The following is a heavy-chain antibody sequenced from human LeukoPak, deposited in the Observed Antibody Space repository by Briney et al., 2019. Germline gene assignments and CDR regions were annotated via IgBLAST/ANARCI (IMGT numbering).Heavy chain of an antibody. CDR3: TRERYSSSSGYFQY. CDR1: GFTFGDYA. J-gene: IGHJ1*01. CDR2: IRSKAYGGTT. V-gene: IGHV3-49*03. Sequence: GGSLRLSCTASGFTFGDYAMSWFRQAPGKGLEWVGFIRSKAYGGTTEYAASEKGRFTISRDDSKSIAYLQMNSLKTEDTAVYYCTRERYSSSSGYFQYWGQGTLVTVSS. D-gene: IGHD6-6*01.